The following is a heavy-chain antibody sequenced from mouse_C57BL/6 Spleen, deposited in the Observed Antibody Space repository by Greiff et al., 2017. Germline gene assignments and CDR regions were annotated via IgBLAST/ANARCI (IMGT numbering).Heavy chain of an antibody. CDR1: GLTFSSYA. D-gene: IGHD1-1*01. CDR2: ISDGGSYT. Sequence: EVQLVESGGGLVKPGGSLKLSCAASGLTFSSYAMSWVRQTPEKRLEWVATISDGGSYTYYPDNVKGRFTISRDNAKNNLYLHMSHLKSEDTAMYYCARERGITTVGGYFDVWGTGTTVTVSS. CDR3: ARERGITTVGGYFDV. V-gene: IGHV5-4*01. J-gene: IGHJ1*03.